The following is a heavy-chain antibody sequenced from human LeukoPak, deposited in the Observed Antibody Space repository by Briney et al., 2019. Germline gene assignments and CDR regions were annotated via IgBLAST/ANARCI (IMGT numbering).Heavy chain of an antibody. CDR1: GGSINTDY. Sequence: PSETLPLTCTVSGGSINTDYWSWIRQPAGKGLEWIGRMYPSGSTNYNPSLRSRVTMSVDTSKNQFSLKLSSVTAADTAVYYCARDRYGGIIDYWGQGTLVTVSS. V-gene: IGHV4-4*07. J-gene: IGHJ4*02. D-gene: IGHD1-1*01. CDR2: MYPSGST. CDR3: ARDRYGGIIDY.